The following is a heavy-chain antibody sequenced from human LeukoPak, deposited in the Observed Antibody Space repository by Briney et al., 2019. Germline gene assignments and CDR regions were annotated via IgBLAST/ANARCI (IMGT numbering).Heavy chain of an antibody. V-gene: IGHV4-30-4*01. Sequence: SETLTLTCTVSGGSISSGDYYWSWIRQPPGKGLEWIGYIHHSGSTYYYNPSLKSRVTMSVDTSKNQFSLKLSSVGAADTAVYYCVRDRSRPNPFFDSWGQGTLVTVSS. CDR3: VRDRSRPNPFFDS. CDR1: GGSISSGDYY. J-gene: IGHJ4*02. D-gene: IGHD6-13*01. CDR2: IHHSGSTY.